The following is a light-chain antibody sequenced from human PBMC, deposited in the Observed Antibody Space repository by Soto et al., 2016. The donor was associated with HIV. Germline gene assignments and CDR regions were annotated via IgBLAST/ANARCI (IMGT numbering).Light chain of an antibody. CDR3: QAWDSSAVV. CDR1: ELGDQY. V-gene: IGLV3-1*01. CDR2: QDS. Sequence: SYDLTQPPSVSVSPGQTASITCSREELGDQYVCWYQQKPGQSPVVVIYQDSKRPSGIPERFSGSNSGNTATLTISGTQAMDEADYYCQAWDSSAVVFGGGTKLTVL. J-gene: IGLJ2*01.